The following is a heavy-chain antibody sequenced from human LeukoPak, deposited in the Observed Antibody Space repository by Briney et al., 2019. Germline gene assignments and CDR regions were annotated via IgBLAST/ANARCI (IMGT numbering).Heavy chain of an antibody. Sequence: PGGSLRLSCEASGFTFSTYGMNWVRQAPGKGLEWVSSISSSSSYIYYADSVKGRFTISRDNAKNSLYLQMNSLRAEDTAVYYCARNLYYYDSSGYYYYWGQGTLVTVSS. J-gene: IGHJ4*02. CDR2: ISSSSSYI. CDR3: ARNLYYYDSSGYYYY. CDR1: GFTFSTYG. V-gene: IGHV3-21*01. D-gene: IGHD3-22*01.